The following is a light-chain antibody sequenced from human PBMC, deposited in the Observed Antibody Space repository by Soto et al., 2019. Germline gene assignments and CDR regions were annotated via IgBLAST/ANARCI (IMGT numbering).Light chain of an antibody. V-gene: IGKV3-20*01. CDR2: DVS. Sequence: NVLTQSPGTLSLSPGQMATLTCRASLPVRDNFLAWYQQKPGQTPRVLIYDVSTRATGVPDRFSGSGSATDFTLTISRLEPGDSAVYFCHQYHSSPTFGQGTKVEIK. CDR1: LPVRDNF. J-gene: IGKJ1*01. CDR3: HQYHSSPT.